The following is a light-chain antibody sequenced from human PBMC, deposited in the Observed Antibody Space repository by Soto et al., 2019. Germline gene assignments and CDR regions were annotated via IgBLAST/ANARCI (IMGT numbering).Light chain of an antibody. CDR1: QSVSNNY. CDR3: QQYGSSGT. V-gene: IGKV3-20*01. CDR2: GAS. J-gene: IGKJ1*01. Sequence: EIVLTQSPGTLSLSPGERPTLSCRASQSVSNNYLAWYQQKPGQAPRLLIYGASNRATGIPDRFSGSGSGTDFTLTISRLEPEDFAVYYCQQYGSSGTFGQGTKV.